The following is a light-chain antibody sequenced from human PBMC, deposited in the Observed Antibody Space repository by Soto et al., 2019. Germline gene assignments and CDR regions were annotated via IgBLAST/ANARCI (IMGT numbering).Light chain of an antibody. CDR2: GAS. Sequence: EIVLTQSPGTLSVSPGERATLSCRASQSVSSNYLAWYQQKPGQAPRLLIYGASFRATGIPDRFSGSGSATDFTLTISRLEPEAFAVYYCQQYDSSVRTFGQGTKLEIK. CDR3: QQYDSSVRT. J-gene: IGKJ2*01. CDR1: QSVSSNY. V-gene: IGKV3-20*01.